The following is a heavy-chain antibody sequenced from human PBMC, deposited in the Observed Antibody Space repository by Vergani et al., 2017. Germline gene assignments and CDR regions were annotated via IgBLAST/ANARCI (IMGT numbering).Heavy chain of an antibody. Sequence: QVQLQESGPGLVKPSETLSLTCTVSGGSISSYYWSWIWQPPGKGLEWIGYIYYSGSTNYNPSLKSRVAISVDTSKNQFYLKLSSVTAADTAVYYCARRSQSRYETYYDYGMDFWGQGTMVTVSS. V-gene: IGHV4-59*01. CDR1: GGSISSYY. CDR2: IYYSGST. D-gene: IGHD5-12*01. CDR3: ARRSQSRYETYYDYGMDF. J-gene: IGHJ6*02.